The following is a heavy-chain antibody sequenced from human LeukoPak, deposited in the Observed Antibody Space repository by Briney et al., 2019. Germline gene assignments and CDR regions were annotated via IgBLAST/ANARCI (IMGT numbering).Heavy chain of an antibody. D-gene: IGHD6-13*01. Sequence: SETLSLTCTVSGGSVSSGSYYWSWIRQPPGKGLEWIGYIYYSGSTNYNPSLKSRVTISVDTSKNQFSLNLSSVTAADTAVYYCGRGGIAAAASGIDYWGQGTLVAVSS. J-gene: IGHJ4*02. CDR1: GGSVSSGSYY. CDR2: IYYSGST. CDR3: GRGGIAAAASGIDY. V-gene: IGHV4-61*01.